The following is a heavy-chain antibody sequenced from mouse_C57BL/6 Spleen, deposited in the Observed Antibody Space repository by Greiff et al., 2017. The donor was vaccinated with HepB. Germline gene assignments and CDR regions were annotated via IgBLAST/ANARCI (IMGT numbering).Heavy chain of an antibody. Sequence: VQLQQSGAELVRPGASVKLSCKASGYTFTDYYINWVKQRPGQGLEWIARIYPGSGNTYYNEKFKGKATLTAEKSSSTAYMQLSSLTSEDSAVYFCARGWIYYDYDEGFAYWGQGTLVTVSA. CDR2: IYPGSGNT. V-gene: IGHV1-76*01. CDR3: ARGWIYYDYDEGFAY. J-gene: IGHJ3*01. CDR1: GYTFTDYY. D-gene: IGHD2-4*01.